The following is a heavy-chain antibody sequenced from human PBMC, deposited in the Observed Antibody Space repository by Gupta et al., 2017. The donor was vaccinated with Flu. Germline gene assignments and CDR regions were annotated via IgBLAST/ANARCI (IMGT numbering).Heavy chain of an antibody. CDR3: ATPYWWQLQGGAFDI. V-gene: IGHV3-23*01. CDR1: GFTFKRYA. CDR2: ITGSGAGT. D-gene: IGHD2-15*01. J-gene: IGHJ3*02. Sequence: EVQLFESGGGLGQSGGSLRLSCALSGFTFKRYAMVWVRQAPGKGPEWVSTITGSGAGTDYADSVKGRFTISRDNSNNTLYLQMNSLRVDDTAVYYCATPYWWQLQGGAFDIWGQGTMVTVSS.